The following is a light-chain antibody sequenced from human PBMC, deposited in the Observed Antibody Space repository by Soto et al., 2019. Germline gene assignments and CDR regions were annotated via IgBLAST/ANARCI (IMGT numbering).Light chain of an antibody. CDR3: QHYGGMWT. CDR1: QSITNR. V-gene: IGKV1-5*01. CDR2: DAS. Sequence: DIQMTQSPSTLSASVGDRVTITCRASQSITNRLAWYQQKPGKAPKVLIYDASNLEYGVPSRFSGSGFGTEFILTISSLQPDDFPTYCCQHYGGMWTFGAGTKVEMK. J-gene: IGKJ1*01.